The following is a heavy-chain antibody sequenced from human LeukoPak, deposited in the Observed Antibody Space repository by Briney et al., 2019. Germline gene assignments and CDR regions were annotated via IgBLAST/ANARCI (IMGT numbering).Heavy chain of an antibody. CDR3: AKVREQLVPYYYGMDV. J-gene: IGHJ6*02. D-gene: IGHD6-6*01. Sequence: GGSLRLSCAASGFTFSSYWMHWVRQAPGKGLEWVSGISWNSGSIGYADSVKGRFTISRDNAKNSLYLQMNSLRAEDTALYYCAKVREQLVPYYYGMDVWGQGTTVTVSS. CDR2: ISWNSGSI. V-gene: IGHV3-9*01. CDR1: GFTFSSYW.